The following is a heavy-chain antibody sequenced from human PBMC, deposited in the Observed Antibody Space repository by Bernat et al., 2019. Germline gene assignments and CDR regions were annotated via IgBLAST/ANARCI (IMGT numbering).Heavy chain of an antibody. CDR1: GFTFSNAW. CDR2: IKSKTDGGTT. Sequence: EVQLVESGGGLVKPGGSLRLSCAASGFTFSNAWMNWVRQAPGKGLEWVGRIKSKTDGGTTDYAAPVKGRFTISRDDSKNTLYLQMNSLKTEDTAVYYCITEAIGPYDYVWGSYRHFDYWGQGTLVTVSS. V-gene: IGHV3-15*07. D-gene: IGHD3-16*02. J-gene: IGHJ4*02. CDR3: ITEAIGPYDYVWGSYRHFDY.